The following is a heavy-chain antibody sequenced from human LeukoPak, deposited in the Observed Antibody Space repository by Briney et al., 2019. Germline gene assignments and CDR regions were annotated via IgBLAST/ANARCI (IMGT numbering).Heavy chain of an antibody. CDR3: ARDTKYAFDN. CDR2: IGISSGNT. V-gene: IGHV3-48*01. J-gene: IGHJ4*02. D-gene: IGHD2-2*01. Sequence: GGSLRLSCAASGFTFSSYSMNWVRQAPGKGLEWISYIGISSGNTKYANSVKGRFTISGDKAKNSVYLQMNSLRVEDTAVYYCARDTKYAFDNWGQGTLVTVSS. CDR1: GFTFSSYS.